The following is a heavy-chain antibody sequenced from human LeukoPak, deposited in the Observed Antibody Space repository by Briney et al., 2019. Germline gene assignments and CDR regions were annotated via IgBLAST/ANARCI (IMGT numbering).Heavy chain of an antibody. J-gene: IGHJ4*02. D-gene: IGHD1-26*01. CDR3: AKSATVGIKAPFDC. Sequence: GGSLRLSCAASGFTFSSYAMSWVRQAPGKGREGVSGVSGSGGSTYYADSVKGRFTIYRDNSKNTLSLQMSSLRAEDTAVYCCAKSATVGIKAPFDCWGQGALVTVSS. CDR2: VSGSGGST. V-gene: IGHV3-23*01. CDR1: GFTFSSYA.